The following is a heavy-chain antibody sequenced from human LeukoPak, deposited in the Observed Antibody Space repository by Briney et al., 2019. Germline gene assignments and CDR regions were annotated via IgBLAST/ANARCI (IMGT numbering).Heavy chain of an antibody. CDR2: INHSGST. CDR3: ARTNARYFDY. D-gene: IGHD1-1*01. CDR1: GGSFSGYY. Sequence: SSETLSLTCAVYGGSFSGYYWSWIRQPPGKGLEWIGEINHSGSTNYNPSLKSRVTISVDTSKNQFSLKLSSVTAADTAVYYCARTNARYFDYWGQGTLVTVSS. V-gene: IGHV4-34*01. J-gene: IGHJ4*02.